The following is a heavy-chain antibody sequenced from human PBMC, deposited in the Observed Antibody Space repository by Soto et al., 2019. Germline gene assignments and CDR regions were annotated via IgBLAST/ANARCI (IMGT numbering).Heavy chain of an antibody. CDR1: GFTFSRYD. D-gene: IGHD3-22*01. J-gene: IGHJ6*02. CDR3: ARAYYDGSGYPLGGMDV. V-gene: IGHV3-13*01. Sequence: GGSLRLSCAASGFTFSRYDLHWVRQTPGKGLEWVSSIGTDGDTYYLGSVKGRFTIPREDDKNSVYLQMNNLRPGDTAVYYCARAYYDGSGYPLGGMDVWGQGTMVTVSS. CDR2: IGTDGDT.